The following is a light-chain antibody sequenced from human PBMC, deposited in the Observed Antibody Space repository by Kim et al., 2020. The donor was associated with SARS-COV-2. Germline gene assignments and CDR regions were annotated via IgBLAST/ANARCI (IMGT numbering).Light chain of an antibody. J-gene: IGLJ2*01. CDR3: NSRDSNDNVV. V-gene: IGLV3-19*01. Sequence: VAMGQSDRITCQGDSLRSYYATWYQQKLGQAPILVIYGKNNRPSGIPDRFSGSSSGNTASLTITGTQAGDEADYYCNSRDSNDNVVYGGGPPLTVL. CDR2: GKN. CDR1: SLRSYY.